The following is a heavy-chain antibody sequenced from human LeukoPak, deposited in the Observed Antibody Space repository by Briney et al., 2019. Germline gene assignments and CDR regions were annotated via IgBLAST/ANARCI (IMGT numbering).Heavy chain of an antibody. J-gene: IGHJ4*02. CDR2: TNPNSGGT. V-gene: IGHV1-2*02. CDR1: GYTFTGYY. D-gene: IGHD3-22*01. Sequence: ASVKVSCKASGYTFTGYYMHWVRQAPGQGLEWMGWTNPNSGGTNYAQKFQGRVTMTRDTSISTAYMELSRLRSDDTAVYYCARLNGAYYYDSSGYYAHWGQGTLVTVSS. CDR3: ARLNGAYYYDSSGYYAH.